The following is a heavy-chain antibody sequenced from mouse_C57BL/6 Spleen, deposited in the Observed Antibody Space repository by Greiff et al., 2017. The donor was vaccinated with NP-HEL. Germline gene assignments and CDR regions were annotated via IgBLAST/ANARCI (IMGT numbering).Heavy chain of an antibody. V-gene: IGHV1-52*01. J-gene: IGHJ4*01. CDR3: ARGEREYYGSSSYYYAMDY. CDR1: GYTFTSYW. Sequence: QVQLQQPGAELVRPGSSVKLSCKASGYTFTSYWMHWVKQRPIQGLEWLGNIDPSDSETHYNQKFKDKATLTVDKSYSTAYMQLSSLTSEDSEVYNSARGEREYYGSSSYYYAMDYWGKGISVTVSS. CDR2: IDPSDSET. D-gene: IGHD1-1*01.